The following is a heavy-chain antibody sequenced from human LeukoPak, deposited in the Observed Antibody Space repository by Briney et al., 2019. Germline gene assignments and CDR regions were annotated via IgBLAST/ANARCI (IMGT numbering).Heavy chain of an antibody. CDR1: GGSLSSYY. D-gene: IGHD1-26*01. V-gene: IGHV4-59*13. CDR2: IYYSGST. CDR3: ARAPIPLVGYAFDI. J-gene: IGHJ3*02. Sequence: SVTLSLTCTVSGGSLSSYYWSWIPQPPGKAREGLGYIYYSGSTNYNPSLKSRVTISVDTSKNQFSLKLSSVTAADTAVYYCARAPIPLVGYAFDIWGQGTMVTVSS.